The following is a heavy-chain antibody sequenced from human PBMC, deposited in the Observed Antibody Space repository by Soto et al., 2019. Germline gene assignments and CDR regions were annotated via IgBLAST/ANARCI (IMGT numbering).Heavy chain of an antibody. J-gene: IGHJ4*02. V-gene: IGHV1-3*01. D-gene: IGHD2-21*02. CDR1: GHTFTSHA. CDR2: INAGNGNT. CDR3: ARAWVVVTAPDY. Sequence: ASVKVSCKASGHTFTSHAMHWVRQAPGQRLEWMGWINAGNGNTKYSQKFQGRVTITRDTSASTAYMELSSLRSEDTAVYYCARAWVVVTAPDYWGQGTLVTVSS.